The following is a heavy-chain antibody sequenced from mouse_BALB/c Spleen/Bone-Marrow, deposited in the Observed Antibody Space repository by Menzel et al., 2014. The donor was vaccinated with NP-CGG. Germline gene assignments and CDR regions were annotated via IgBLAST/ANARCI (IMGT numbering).Heavy chain of an antibody. CDR1: GYTFTDYS. Sequence: VHVKQSGPELVKPGASVKISCKASGYTFTDYSMHWLKQSHGKSLEWIGYIYPYNGGTGYNQTFTTKATLTVDKSSNTDYMELRSLTSEDSAVYYCAAGTRWYFDVWGAGTTVTVSS. V-gene: IGHV1S29*02. J-gene: IGHJ1*01. CDR3: AAGTRWYFDV. D-gene: IGHD3-3*01. CDR2: IYPYNGGT.